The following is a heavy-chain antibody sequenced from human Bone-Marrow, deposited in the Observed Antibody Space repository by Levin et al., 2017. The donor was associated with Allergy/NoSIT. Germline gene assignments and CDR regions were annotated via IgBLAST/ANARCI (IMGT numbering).Heavy chain of an antibody. CDR2: ISYDGSRD. Sequence: GGSLRLSCTASGFPFSKYPIHWVRQAPGKGLEWVAVISYDGSRDFYAASVKGRFTISRDNSKDRLYLQMNSLRPEDTAIYYCARDLRGGGFTIFYGMDVWGQGTAVTVSS. D-gene: IGHD3-3*01. CDR3: ARDLRGGGFTIFYGMDV. CDR1: GFPFSKYP. J-gene: IGHJ6*02. V-gene: IGHV3-30-3*01.